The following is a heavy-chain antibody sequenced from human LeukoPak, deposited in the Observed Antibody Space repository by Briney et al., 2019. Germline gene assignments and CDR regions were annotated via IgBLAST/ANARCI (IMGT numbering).Heavy chain of an antibody. D-gene: IGHD3-22*01. Sequence: SETLSLTCTVSGGSISSYYWSWMRQPAGKRPEWIGRFHTEVGTNYNPSLKSRVTMSVDTSKNQFSLRLTSVTAADTAVYYCARSYDTSGYYYNFDYWGQGTLITVSS. V-gene: IGHV4-4*07. CDR3: ARSYDTSGYYYNFDY. J-gene: IGHJ4*02. CDR1: GGSISSYY. CDR2: FHTEVGT.